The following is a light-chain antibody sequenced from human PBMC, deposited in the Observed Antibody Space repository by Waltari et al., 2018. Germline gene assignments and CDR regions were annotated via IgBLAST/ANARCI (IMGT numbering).Light chain of an antibody. CDR3: AAWDDSLSGVV. CDR2: SNN. CDR1: SSNIGSNY. V-gene: IGLV1-47*02. Sequence: QSVLTQPPSASGTPGQRVTISCSGSSSNIGSNYVYWYQQLPGTAPKLLIYSNNQRPAGVPARCAGSKSGTSASLAISGLRSEDEADYYCAAWDDSLSGVVFGGGTKLTVL. J-gene: IGLJ2*01.